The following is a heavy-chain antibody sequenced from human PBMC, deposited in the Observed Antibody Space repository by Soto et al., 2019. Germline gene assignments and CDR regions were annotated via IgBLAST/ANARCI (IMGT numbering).Heavy chain of an antibody. CDR3: ARDGPDNYYDSSGYFFDY. Sequence: DSVKGCFKTSGYTFTSYGISWVRQAPGQGLEWMGWISAYNGNTNYAQKLQGRVTMTTDTSTSTAYMELRSLRSDDTAVYYCARDGPDNYYDSSGYFFDYWGQGTMVTVSS. CDR2: ISAYNGNT. J-gene: IGHJ4*02. V-gene: IGHV1-18*01. D-gene: IGHD3-22*01. CDR1: GYTFTSYG.